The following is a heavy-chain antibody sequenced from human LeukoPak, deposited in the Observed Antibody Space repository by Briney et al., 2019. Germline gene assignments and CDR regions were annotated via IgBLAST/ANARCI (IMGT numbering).Heavy chain of an antibody. V-gene: IGHV4-34*01. J-gene: IGHJ4*02. CDR2: INHSGST. CDR3: ARGWGGDY. D-gene: IGHD3-16*01. CDR1: GGSFSGYY. Sequence: SETLSLTCAVYGGSFSGYYWSWIRQPPGKGLEWIGEINHSGSTNYNPSLKSRVTISVDTSRNQFSLKLSSVTAADTAVYYCARGWGGDYWGQGTLVTVSS.